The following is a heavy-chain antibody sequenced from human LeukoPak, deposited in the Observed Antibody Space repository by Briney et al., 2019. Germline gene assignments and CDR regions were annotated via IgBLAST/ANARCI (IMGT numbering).Heavy chain of an antibody. V-gene: IGHV3-7*01. J-gene: IGHJ4*02. D-gene: IGHD4-17*01. Sequence: PGGTLRLSCAASGFTFSSYGMSWVRQAPGKGLEWVANIKQDGSEKYYVDSVKGRFTISRDNAKNSLYLQMNSLRAEDTAVYYCARDPTTYGDYIDLDYWGQGTLVTVSS. CDR3: ARDPTTYGDYIDLDY. CDR2: IKQDGSEK. CDR1: GFTFSSYG.